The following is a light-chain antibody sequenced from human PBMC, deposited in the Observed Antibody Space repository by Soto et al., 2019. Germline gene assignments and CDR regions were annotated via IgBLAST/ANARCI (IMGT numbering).Light chain of an antibody. CDR2: GAS. J-gene: IGKJ1*01. CDR3: QQYGSLSWT. CDR1: QSVSNNY. Sequence: EIVLTQSPGTLCLCPGERATLSCLASQSVSNNYLAWYQQKPGQAPRLLIYGASNRATGIPDRFSGSGSGTDFTLTISRLEPEDFAVYYCQQYGSLSWTFGQGTKVDI. V-gene: IGKV3-20*01.